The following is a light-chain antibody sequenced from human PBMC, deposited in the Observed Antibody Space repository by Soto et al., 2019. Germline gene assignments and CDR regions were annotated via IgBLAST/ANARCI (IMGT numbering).Light chain of an antibody. Sequence: DIQKTQSPSSVSASVGDRVTITCRASVGISNWLAWYQHKPGKAPKLLIYGASNLQSEVPLRFSGSGSGTDFTLTINNLQPEDFATYYCQQASSFPHTFGQGTKVDIK. J-gene: IGKJ2*01. CDR1: VGISNW. V-gene: IGKV1-12*01. CDR2: GAS. CDR3: QQASSFPHT.